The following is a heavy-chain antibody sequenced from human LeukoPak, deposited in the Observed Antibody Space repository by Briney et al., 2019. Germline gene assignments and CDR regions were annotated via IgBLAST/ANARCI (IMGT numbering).Heavy chain of an antibody. V-gene: IGHV3-48*02. D-gene: IGHD6-13*01. CDR3: AREVSSWYVVDY. J-gene: IGHJ4*02. CDR1: GFTFSNYN. CDR2: ISSSSSSI. Sequence: GGSLRLSCAASGFTFSNYNMNWVRQAPGKGLEWVSYISSSSSSIHYADSVRGRFAVSRDNAKNSLYLQMNSLRDEDSAVYYCAREVSSWYVVDYWGQGTLVTVSS.